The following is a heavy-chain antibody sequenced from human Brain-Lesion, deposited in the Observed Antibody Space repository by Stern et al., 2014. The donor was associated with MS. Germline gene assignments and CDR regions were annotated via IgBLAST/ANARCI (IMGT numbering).Heavy chain of an antibody. CDR2: INPNTGGP. CDR1: GYIFTGYY. D-gene: IGHD3-3*01. V-gene: IGHV1-2*02. Sequence: QVQLVQSGAEVKKPGASVKVSCKASGYIFTGYYIHWVRQAPGQGLEWMAWINPNTGGPKYAQKLQGRVTMSRDTSVNTAYVELSSLTSGDTGVFYCARAQRGIKICGVVTDYYYLGMDVWGQGTTVTVSS. CDR3: ARAQRGIKICGVVTDYYYLGMDV. J-gene: IGHJ6*02.